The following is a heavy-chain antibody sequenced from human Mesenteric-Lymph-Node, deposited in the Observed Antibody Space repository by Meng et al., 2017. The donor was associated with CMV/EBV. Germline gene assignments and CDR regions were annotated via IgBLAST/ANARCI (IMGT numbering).Heavy chain of an antibody. D-gene: IGHD4-17*01. CDR2: IYYSGST. CDR3: VRRYGDPEYYFDY. CDR1: GGSVSSGSYY. V-gene: IGHV4-61*01. Sequence: GSLRLSCTVSGGSVSSGSYYWSWIRQPPGKGLEWIGYIYYSGSTNYNPSLKSRVTISVDTSKNQFTLKLSSVTAADTAVYYCVRRYGDPEYYFDYWGQGTLVTVSS. J-gene: IGHJ4*02.